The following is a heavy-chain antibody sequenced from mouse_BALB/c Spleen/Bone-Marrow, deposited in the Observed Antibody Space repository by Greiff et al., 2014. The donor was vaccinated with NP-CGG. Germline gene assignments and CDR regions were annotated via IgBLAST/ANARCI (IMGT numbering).Heavy chain of an antibody. J-gene: IGHJ2*01. CDR2: IYPGSGST. CDR3: TPRLRY. D-gene: IGHD1-2*01. Sequence: GSELVRPGASVKLSCKASGYTFTSYWMHWVKQRPGQGLEWIGNIYPGSGSTNYDEKFKSKATLTVDTSSSTAYMQLSSLTSEDSAVYYCTPRLRYWGQGTTRTVSS. V-gene: IGHV1S22*01. CDR1: GYTFTSYW.